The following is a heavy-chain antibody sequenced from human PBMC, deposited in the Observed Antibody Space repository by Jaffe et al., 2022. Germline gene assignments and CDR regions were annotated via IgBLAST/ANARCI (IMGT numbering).Heavy chain of an antibody. CDR3: AKRPVAGSGRSYYFDY. J-gene: IGHJ4*02. CDR2: IQYDGSTT. V-gene: IGHV3-30*02. CDR1: GFTFSSYG. D-gene: IGHD6-19*01. Sequence: QVQLVESGGGVVQPGGSLRLSCAASGFTFSSYGMHWARQAPGKGLEWVAFIQYDGSTTSYADSVKDRFTISRDDSRNTLYLQLKSLTAEDTAVYYCAKRPVAGSGRSYYFDYWGLGTPVTVSS.